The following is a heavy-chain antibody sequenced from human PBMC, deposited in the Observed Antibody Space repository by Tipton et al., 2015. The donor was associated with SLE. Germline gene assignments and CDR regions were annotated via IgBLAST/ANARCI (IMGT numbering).Heavy chain of an antibody. CDR1: GGSINSGGFS. D-gene: IGHD1-26*01. V-gene: IGHV4-30-2*06. CDR2: IYHNENT. CDR3: ARAGEGWEPNNYYYFGTDV. J-gene: IGHJ6*02. Sequence: TLSLTCAVSGGSINSGGFSWTWIRQLPGKGLEWIGYIYHNENTYYNPSLESRVTISLDRSKNQFSLKLISVTAADAAVYYCARAGEGWEPNNYYYFGTDVWGRGTTVTVSS.